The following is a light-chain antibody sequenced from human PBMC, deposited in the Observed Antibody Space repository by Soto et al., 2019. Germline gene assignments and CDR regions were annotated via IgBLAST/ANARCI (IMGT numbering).Light chain of an antibody. V-gene: IGKV4-1*01. Sequence: DIVMMQPPDSLAFFLGGASATISCTSRRGLYSSNNNNYLAWYQQKPGQPPKLLIYSASTRESGVPDRFSGRGSGTDFTLTISSLQAEDVAVYYCQQYLHTPRTFGQGTKVDIK. CDR1: RRGLYSSNNNNY. J-gene: IGKJ1*01. CDR2: SAS. CDR3: QQYLHTPRT.